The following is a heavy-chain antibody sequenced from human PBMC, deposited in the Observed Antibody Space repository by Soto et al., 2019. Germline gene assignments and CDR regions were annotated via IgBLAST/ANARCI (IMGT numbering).Heavy chain of an antibody. CDR2: IYYSGST. J-gene: IGHJ4*02. V-gene: IGHV4-31*03. Sequence: PSETLSLTCTVSGGSIGSGGYYWSWIRQHPGKGLEWIGYIYYSGSTYYNPSLKSRVTISVDTSKNQFSLKLSSVTAADTAVYYCARGSCSSTSCGTEFDYWGQGTLVTVSS. CDR1: GGSIGSGGYY. CDR3: ARGSCSSTSCGTEFDY. D-gene: IGHD2-2*01.